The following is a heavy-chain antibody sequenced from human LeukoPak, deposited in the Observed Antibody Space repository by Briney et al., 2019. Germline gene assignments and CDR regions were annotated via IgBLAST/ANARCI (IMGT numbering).Heavy chain of an antibody. CDR1: GYTFTSYG. V-gene: IGHV1-18*01. D-gene: IGHD6-19*01. J-gene: IGHJ3*02. CDR3: ARANGHSSGWYGAPGI. CDR2: ISAYNGNT. Sequence: ASVKVSCKASGYTFTSYGISWVRQAPGQGLEWMGWISAYNGNTNYAQKLQGRVTMTTDTSTSTAYMELSSLRSEDTAVYYCARANGHSSGWYGAPGIWGQGTMVTVSS.